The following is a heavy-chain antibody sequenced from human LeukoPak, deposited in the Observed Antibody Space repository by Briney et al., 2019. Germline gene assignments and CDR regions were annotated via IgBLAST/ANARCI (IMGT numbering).Heavy chain of an antibody. V-gene: IGHV3-21*01. D-gene: IGHD6-6*01. Sequence: GGSLRLSCAASGFTFSTYYMNWVRQAPGKGLEWVSFITGSSSYIYYTDSVTGRFTISRDNAKNSLFLQMNSLRDEDTAVYYCASGFSSSPYFDDWGQGTLVTVSS. CDR1: GFTFSTYY. CDR2: ITGSSSYI. J-gene: IGHJ4*02. CDR3: ASGFSSSPYFDD.